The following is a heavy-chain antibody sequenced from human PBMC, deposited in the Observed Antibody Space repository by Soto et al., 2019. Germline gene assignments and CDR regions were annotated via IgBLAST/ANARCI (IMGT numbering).Heavy chain of an antibody. Sequence: VQLVESGGGLVQPGRSLRLSCAASGFTFDDYAMHWVRQAPGKGLEWVSGISWNSGSIAYADSVKGRFTISRDNAKKSLYLQMNSLRAEDTALYYCAKDAGYGSGSYYDYWGQGTLVTVSS. CDR1: GFTFDDYA. J-gene: IGHJ4*02. D-gene: IGHD3-10*01. CDR3: AKDAGYGSGSYYDY. V-gene: IGHV3-9*01. CDR2: ISWNSGSI.